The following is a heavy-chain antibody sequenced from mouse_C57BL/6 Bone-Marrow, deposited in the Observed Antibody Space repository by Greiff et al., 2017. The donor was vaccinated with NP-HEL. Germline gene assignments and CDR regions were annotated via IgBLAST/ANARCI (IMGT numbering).Heavy chain of an antibody. V-gene: IGHV1-63*01. J-gene: IGHJ1*03. CDR1: GYTFTNYW. D-gene: IGHD1-1*01. CDR2: IYPGGGYT. CDR3: ARSLIYYYGSSFYWYFDV. Sequence: QVQLQQSGAELVRPGTSVKMSCKASGYTFTNYWIGWAKQRPGHGLEWIGDIYPGGGYTNYNEKFKGKATLTADKSSSTAYMQFSSLTSEDSAIYYCARSLIYYYGSSFYWYFDVWGTGTTVTVSS.